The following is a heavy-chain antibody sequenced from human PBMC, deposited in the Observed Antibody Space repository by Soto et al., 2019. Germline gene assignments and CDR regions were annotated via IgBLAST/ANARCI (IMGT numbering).Heavy chain of an antibody. D-gene: IGHD2-15*01. CDR1: GDTVSSNSVA. CDR3: ARSEEDSDYYYYGMDV. V-gene: IGHV6-1*01. Sequence: SQTLSLTCVGSGDTVSSNSVAWNWVRQSPSRGLEWLGRTYYRSRWYSDYAVSVRSRIDINADTSRNQVSLQLNSVTPEDTAVYYCARSEEDSDYYYYGMDVWGQGTTVTVSS. CDR2: TYYRSRWYS. J-gene: IGHJ6*02.